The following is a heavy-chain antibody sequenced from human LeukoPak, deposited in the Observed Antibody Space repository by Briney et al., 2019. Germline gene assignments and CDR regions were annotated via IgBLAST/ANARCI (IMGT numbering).Heavy chain of an antibody. V-gene: IGHV3-74*01. CDR3: ATKQWLAPPPDS. CDR1: GFTFSKYW. CDR2: INTDGTVT. D-gene: IGHD6-19*01. Sequence: QSAGSLRLSCAGSGFTFSKYWMLWVRQAPGKGLESVSRINTDGTVTTYADSVKGRFTVSRDNADNTMFLQMNSVRDEDTAVYYCATKQWLAPPPDSWGQGTPVTVSS. J-gene: IGHJ4*02.